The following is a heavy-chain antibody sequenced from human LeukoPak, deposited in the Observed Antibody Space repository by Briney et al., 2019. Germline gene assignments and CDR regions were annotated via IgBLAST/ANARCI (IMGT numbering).Heavy chain of an antibody. CDR3: ARGTTVNARIFDP. D-gene: IGHD4-17*01. V-gene: IGHV1-8*02. CDR1: GYTFTSYD. Sequence: GASVKVSCKASGYTFTSYDINWVRQATGQGPEWMAWMNLTSGNTGFAQKFQGRVTLTRSTSTSTAYMELSTLTSEDTAVYYCARGTTVNARIFDPWGQGTLVTVSS. CDR2: MNLTSGNT. J-gene: IGHJ5*02.